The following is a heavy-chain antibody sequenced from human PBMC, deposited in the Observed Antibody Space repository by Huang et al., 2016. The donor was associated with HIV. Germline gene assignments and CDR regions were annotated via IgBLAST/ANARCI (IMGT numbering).Heavy chain of an antibody. V-gene: IGHV4-59*11. CDR1: GGSISSHH. CDR2: IYYGGGT. D-gene: IGHD2-15*01. CDR3: ARVARGPNWYFDL. Sequence: QVQLQESGPGLVKPSETLSLTCTVSGGSISSHHYSWIRQPPGKGLEWIGIIYYGGGTNYIPSLKSRATISLDTSKNHFSLRLRSVTAADTAVYYCARVARGPNWYFDLWGRGTLVTVSS. J-gene: IGHJ2*01.